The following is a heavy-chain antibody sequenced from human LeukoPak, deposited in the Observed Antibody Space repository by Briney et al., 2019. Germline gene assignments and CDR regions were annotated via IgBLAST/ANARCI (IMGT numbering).Heavy chain of an antibody. CDR3: ARGRPSMMVVGGPHDY. Sequence: PGGSLRLSCAASGFTFNTYWMHWVRQVPGKGLVWVSSISSSSSYIYYADSVKGRFTISRDNAKNSLYLQMNSLRAEDTAVYYCARGRPSMMVVGGPHDYWGQGTLVTVSS. CDR1: GFTFNTYW. D-gene: IGHD3-22*01. J-gene: IGHJ4*02. CDR2: ISSSSSYI. V-gene: IGHV3-21*01.